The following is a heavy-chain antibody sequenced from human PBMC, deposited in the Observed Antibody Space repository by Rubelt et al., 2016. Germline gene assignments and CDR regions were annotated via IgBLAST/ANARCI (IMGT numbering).Heavy chain of an antibody. Sequence: QVQLVQSVSELRKPGASVKVSCKGSGYTFRSYAMNWVRQAPGQGLEWMGWISTDIGNPTYAQGFTGRFVFSLDTSVSTAYLQISRLKAEDTAVYYCARVRRYYDDAFDIWGQGTMVTVSS. CDR3: ARVRRYYDDAFDI. J-gene: IGHJ3*02. D-gene: IGHD3-22*01. CDR1: GYTFRSYA. V-gene: IGHV7-4-1*02. CDR2: ISTDIGNP.